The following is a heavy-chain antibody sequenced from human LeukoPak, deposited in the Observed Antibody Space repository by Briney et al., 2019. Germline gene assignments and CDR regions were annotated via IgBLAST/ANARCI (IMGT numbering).Heavy chain of an antibody. V-gene: IGHV4-59*08. J-gene: IGHJ4*02. CDR3: ARRSYGFISFDY. Sequence: PSETLSLTCTVSGRSISGYHWSWIRQPPGKALEWIGYIYYTGKTNYNSSLKSRVTLSVETSKNQFSLKFSSVTAADTAVYYCARRSYGFISFDYWGQGTLVTVSS. CDR2: IYYTGKT. CDR1: GRSISGYH. D-gene: IGHD5-18*01.